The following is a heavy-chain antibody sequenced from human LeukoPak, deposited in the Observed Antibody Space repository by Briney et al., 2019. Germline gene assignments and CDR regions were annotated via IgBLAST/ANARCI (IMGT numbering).Heavy chain of an antibody. CDR3: AREAYDSSGYLPTFDY. CDR1: GFTFSNSW. J-gene: IGHJ4*02. V-gene: IGHV3-7*04. CDR2: IKQDGSVK. Sequence: GGSLRLSCAVSGFTFSNSWMSWVRQAPGKGLEWVANIKQDGSVKVSVDSVKGRFTISRDNSKNTLYLQMNSLRAEDTAVYYCAREAYDSSGYLPTFDYWGQGTLVTVSS. D-gene: IGHD3-22*01.